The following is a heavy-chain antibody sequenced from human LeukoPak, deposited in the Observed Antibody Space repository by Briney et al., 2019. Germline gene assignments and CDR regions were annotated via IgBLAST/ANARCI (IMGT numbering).Heavy chain of an antibody. D-gene: IGHD5-24*01. J-gene: IGHJ4*02. CDR1: GGSFSGYY. CDR3: ARVRWLQFFDY. CDR2: INHSGST. V-gene: IGHV4-34*01. Sequence: PSETLSLTCAVYGGSFSGYYWSWIRQPPWKGLEWIGEINHSGSTNYNPSLKSRVTISVDTSKNQFSLKLSSVTAADTAVYYCARVRWLQFFDYWGQGTLVTVSS.